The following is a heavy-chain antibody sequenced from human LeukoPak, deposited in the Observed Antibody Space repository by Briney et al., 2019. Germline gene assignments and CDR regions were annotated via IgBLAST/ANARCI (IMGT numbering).Heavy chain of an antibody. CDR3: AEENRPGLFWLGEFPNYYSGLDV. Sequence: SETLSLTCTVSGGSISSYYWSWIRQPPGKGLEWIGYIYTSGSTNYNPSLKSRVTMSVDTSKNQFSLKLSSVTAADTPVYYCAEENRPGLFWLGEFPNYYSGLDVGAKGPRSPSP. D-gene: IGHD3-10*01. J-gene: IGHJ6*02. V-gene: IGHV4-4*09. CDR1: GGSISSYY. CDR2: IYTSGST.